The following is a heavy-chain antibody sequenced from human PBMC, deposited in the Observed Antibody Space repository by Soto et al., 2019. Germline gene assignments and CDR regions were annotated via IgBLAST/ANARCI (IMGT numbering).Heavy chain of an antibody. CDR3: ARAAAATGKGWGWFDP. Sequence: QVQLQESGPGLVKPSQTLSLTCTVSGGSISSGGYYWSWIRQHPGKGLEWIGDIFYSGSNYYNPSLQSRITLSMDTSKNQFPLKLSSVTAADPAVYYCARAAAATGKGWGWFDPWGQGTLVTVSS. J-gene: IGHJ5*02. V-gene: IGHV4-31*03. CDR1: GGSISSGGYY. CDR2: IFYSGSN. D-gene: IGHD6-13*01.